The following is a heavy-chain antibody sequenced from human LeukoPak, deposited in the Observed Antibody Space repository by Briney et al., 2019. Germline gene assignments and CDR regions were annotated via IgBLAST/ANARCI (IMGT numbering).Heavy chain of an antibody. J-gene: IGHJ4*02. CDR3: ARDVEYYFDY. V-gene: IGHV4-59*01. CDR1: GGSISSYY. Sequence: SETLSLTCTVSGGSISSYYWSWIRQPPGKGLEWIGYIYSSGSTNYNPSLKSRVTISIDTSKNQFSLKLSSVTAADTAVYYCARDVEYYFDYWGQGTLVTVSS. D-gene: IGHD3-3*01. CDR2: IYSSGST.